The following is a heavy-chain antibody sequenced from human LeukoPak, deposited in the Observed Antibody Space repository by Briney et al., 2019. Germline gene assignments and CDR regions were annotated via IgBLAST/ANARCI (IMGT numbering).Heavy chain of an antibody. Sequence: GGSLRLSCAASGFTLSSSYMSWVRQAPGEGLEWVSVIYRGGSTYYADSVKGRFTISRDNSKNTVYLQMNSLRAEDTAVYYCATLARRVTAILDFWGQGTLVTVSS. J-gene: IGHJ4*02. CDR3: ATLARRVTAILDF. CDR1: GFTLSSSY. CDR2: IYRGGST. D-gene: IGHD2-21*02. V-gene: IGHV3-66*01.